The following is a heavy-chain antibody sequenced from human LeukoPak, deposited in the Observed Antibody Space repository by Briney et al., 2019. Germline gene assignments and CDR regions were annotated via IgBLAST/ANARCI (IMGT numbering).Heavy chain of an antibody. CDR3: ARAFAYSSSWYGYDY. V-gene: IGHV3-53*01. J-gene: IGHJ4*02. Sequence: GGSLRLSCAASGFTVSSNYMSWVRQAPGKGLEWVSVIYSGGSTYYADSVKGRFTISRDNSKNTLYLQMNSLRAEDTAVYYCARAFAYSSSWYGYDYWGQGTLVTVSS. D-gene: IGHD6-13*01. CDR2: IYSGGST. CDR1: GFTVSSNY.